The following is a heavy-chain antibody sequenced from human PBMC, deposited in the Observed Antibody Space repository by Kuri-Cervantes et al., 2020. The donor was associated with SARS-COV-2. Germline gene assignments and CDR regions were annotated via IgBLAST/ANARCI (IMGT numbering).Heavy chain of an antibody. V-gene: IGHV4-39*01. D-gene: IGHD1-26*01. Sequence: SETLSLTCSVSNGSISSGAYYWGWIRQPPGKGLEWIGSISYSRSTYYNPSLKSRVTISLDTSKNQFSLKLTSVTAADTAVYYCATPIVGTTTGAFDMWGQGTMVTVSS. J-gene: IGHJ3*02. CDR3: ATPIVGTTTGAFDM. CDR1: NGSISSGAYY. CDR2: ISYSRST.